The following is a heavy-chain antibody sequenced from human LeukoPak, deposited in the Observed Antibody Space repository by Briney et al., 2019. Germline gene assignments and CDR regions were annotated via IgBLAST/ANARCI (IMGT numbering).Heavy chain of an antibody. CDR3: ARGAQQLVGKLVWFDP. CDR2: INHSGST. Sequence: SETLSLTCAVYGGSFSGYYWSWIRQPPGKGLEWIGEINHSGSTNYNPSLKSRVTISVDTSKNQFSLKLSSVTAADTAVYYCARGAQQLVGKLVWFDPWGQGTLVTVSS. D-gene: IGHD6-13*01. V-gene: IGHV4-34*01. J-gene: IGHJ5*02. CDR1: GGSFSGYY.